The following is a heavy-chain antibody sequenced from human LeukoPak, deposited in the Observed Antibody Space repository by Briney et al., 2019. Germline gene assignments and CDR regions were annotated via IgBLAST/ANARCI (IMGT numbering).Heavy chain of an antibody. J-gene: IGHJ4*02. CDR2: ISSSGSTI. CDR1: GFTFSSYG. D-gene: IGHD1-26*01. Sequence: PGGSLRLSCAASGFTFSSYGMNWVRQAPGKGLEWVSYISSSGSTIYYADSVKGRFTISRDNTKNSLYLQMNSLRAEDTAVYYCARDPVGATKPFDYWGQGTLVTVSS. V-gene: IGHV3-48*03. CDR3: ARDPVGATKPFDY.